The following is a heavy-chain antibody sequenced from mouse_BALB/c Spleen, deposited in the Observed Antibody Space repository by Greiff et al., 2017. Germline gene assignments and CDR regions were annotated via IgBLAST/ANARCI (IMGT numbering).Heavy chain of an antibody. D-gene: IGHD2-5*01. CDR2: INPYNGAT. J-gene: IGHJ4*01. CDR3: ARPISSGVMGDYAMDY. CDR1: GYSFTGYY. Sequence: VQLQQSGPELVKPGASVKISCTASGYSFTGYYMHWVKQSHVKSLEWIGRINPYNGATSYNQNFKDKASLTVDKSSSTAYMELHSLTSEDSAVYYCARPISSGVMGDYAMDYWGQGTSVTVSS. V-gene: IGHV1-31*01.